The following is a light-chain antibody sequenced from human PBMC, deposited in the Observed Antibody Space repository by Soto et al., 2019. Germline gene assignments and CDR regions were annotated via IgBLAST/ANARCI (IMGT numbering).Light chain of an antibody. CDR3: QQYTNTNKPWM. J-gene: IGKJ1*01. CDR1: QSISTW. Sequence: DIQMTQSPSTVSASVGDRVNITCRASQSISTWMAWYQQKPGKAPKLLVYDASTLQSGVASRFSGSGSGTEFTLIISGLQPDDSATYFCQQYTNTNKPWMFGQGTKVDIK. V-gene: IGKV1-5*01. CDR2: DAS.